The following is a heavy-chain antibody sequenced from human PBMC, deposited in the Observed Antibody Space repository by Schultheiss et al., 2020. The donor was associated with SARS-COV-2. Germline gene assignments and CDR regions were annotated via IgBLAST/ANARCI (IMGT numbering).Heavy chain of an antibody. D-gene: IGHD6-6*01. V-gene: IGHV3-23*01. CDR3: ARDLVAARLRLSWYFDL. Sequence: VGSLRLSCAASGFTFSSYAMSWVRQAPGKGLEWVSAISGSGGSTYYADSVKGRFTISRDNSKNTLYLQMNSLRAEDTAVYYCARDLVAARLRLSWYFDLWGRGTLVTVSS. CDR2: ISGSGGST. CDR1: GFTFSSYA. J-gene: IGHJ2*01.